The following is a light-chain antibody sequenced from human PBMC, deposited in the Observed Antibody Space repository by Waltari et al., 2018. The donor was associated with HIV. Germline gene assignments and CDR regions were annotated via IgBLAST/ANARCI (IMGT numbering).Light chain of an antibody. CDR3: ASRDDSLNGPV. V-gene: IGLV1-44*01. J-gene: IGLJ2*01. CDR1: SSKIGGNT. CDR2: SKH. Sequence: QSVLTQPPSASGTPGQRVTTSCSGSSSKIGGNTVHCYQHLPGTAPKLLIYSKHQRPSGVPDRFSGSKSGTSASLAISGLQSEDEADYYCASRDDSLNGPVFGRGTKLTVL.